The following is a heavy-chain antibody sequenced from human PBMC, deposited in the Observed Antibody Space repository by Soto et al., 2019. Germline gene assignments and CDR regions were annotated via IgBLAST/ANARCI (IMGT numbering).Heavy chain of an antibody. CDR1: GFTFRTYA. CDR3: ARDGIPGIGRDAFDV. J-gene: IGHJ3*01. CDR2: FSGNGRDT. V-gene: IGHV3-23*01. Sequence: GGSLRLSCAASGFTFRTYAMAWVRQSPGKGLEWVSTFSGNGRDTLYTDSVKGRFTISRDNSKSTLYLQMNSLRAEDTAIYYSARDGIPGIGRDAFDVWGQGNMVTVSS. D-gene: IGHD1-20*01.